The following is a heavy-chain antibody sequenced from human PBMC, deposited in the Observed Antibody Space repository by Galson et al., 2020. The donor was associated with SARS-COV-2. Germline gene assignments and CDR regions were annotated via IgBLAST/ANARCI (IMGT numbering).Heavy chain of an antibody. CDR2: ISYDGSNK. Sequence: GGSLRLSCAASGFTFSSYGMHWVRQAPGKGLEWVAVISYDGSNKYYADSVKGRFTISRDNSKNTLYLQMNSLRAEDTAVYYCAKEVTVVVAATPGYFHYWGQGTLVTVSS. V-gene: IGHV3-30*18. CDR1: GFTFSSYG. CDR3: AKEVTVVVAATPGYFHY. J-gene: IGHJ4*02. D-gene: IGHD2-15*01.